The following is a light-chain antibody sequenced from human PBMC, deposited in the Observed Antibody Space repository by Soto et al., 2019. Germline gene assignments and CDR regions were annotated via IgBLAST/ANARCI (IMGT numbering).Light chain of an antibody. V-gene: IGKV3-15*01. CDR1: QGVRSD. CDR2: GAS. J-gene: IGKJ4*01. Sequence: MTQSPDTLYVSPGHRATLSCRASQGVRSDLAWYQQKAGKAPRLLIYGASTRAAETPARFSGSGSETEFTLTISSLQSEDFAVYYCQQYSKWSLTFGGGTKVDIK. CDR3: QQYSKWSLT.